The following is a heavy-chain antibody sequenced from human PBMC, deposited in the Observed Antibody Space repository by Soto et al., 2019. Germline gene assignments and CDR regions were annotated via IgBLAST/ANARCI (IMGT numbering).Heavy chain of an antibody. V-gene: IGHV1-69*06. CDR2: NIPIFGTA. Sequence: GASVKVSCKASGGTFSSYAISWVRQAPGQGLEWMGGNIPIFGTANYAQKFQGRVTTTADKSTSTAYMELSSLTSEDTAVYYCARETDYGDYYRAYGIDVWRQGTTVSVSS. CDR3: ARETDYGDYYRAYGIDV. J-gene: IGHJ6*02. CDR1: GGTFSSYA. D-gene: IGHD4-17*01.